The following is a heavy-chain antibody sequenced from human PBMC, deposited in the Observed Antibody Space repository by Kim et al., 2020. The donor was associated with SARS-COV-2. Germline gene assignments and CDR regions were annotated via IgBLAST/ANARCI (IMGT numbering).Heavy chain of an antibody. CDR1: GFTFNSCA. CDR2: ISYDGSNK. V-gene: IGHV3-30-3*01. Sequence: GGSLRLSCAASGFTFNSCAIHWVRQAPGKGLEWVAVISYDGSNKYYADSVKGRFTISRDNSKNTLYLQMNSLRAEDTALYYCTRDPGSRVPLFTYWY. D-gene: IGHD3-10*01. CDR3: TRDPGSRVPLFTYWY. J-gene: IGHJ2*01.